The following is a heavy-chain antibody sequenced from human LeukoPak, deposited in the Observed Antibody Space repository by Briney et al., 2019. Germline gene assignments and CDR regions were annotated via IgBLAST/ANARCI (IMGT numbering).Heavy chain of an antibody. J-gene: IGHJ4*02. CDR2: INPNSGDT. CDR1: GYTFTDYY. Sequence: ASVEVSFKASGYTFTDYYMHWVRQAPGQGLEWMGWINPNSGDTNHAPNFQGRVTLPRDTSISTAYMELSSLRSDDSAVYYCAGEYCSGGSCREGFDYWGQGTLAT. D-gene: IGHD2-15*01. V-gene: IGHV1-2*02. CDR3: AGEYCSGGSCREGFDY.